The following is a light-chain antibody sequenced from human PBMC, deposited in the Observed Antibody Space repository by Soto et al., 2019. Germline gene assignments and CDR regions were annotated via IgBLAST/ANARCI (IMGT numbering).Light chain of an antibody. V-gene: IGKV3-15*01. J-gene: IGKJ4*01. CDR1: QSVSSN. Sequence: EIVMTQSPATLSVSPGERATLSCRARQSVSSNLAWYQQKPGQAPRLLVYGASTRATGIPARFSGSGSGTQFTLTISSLQSEDFAVYYCQQHNNWPLTFGGGTKVEIK. CDR2: GAS. CDR3: QQHNNWPLT.